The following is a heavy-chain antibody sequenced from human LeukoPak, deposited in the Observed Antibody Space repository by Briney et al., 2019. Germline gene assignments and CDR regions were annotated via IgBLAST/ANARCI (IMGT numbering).Heavy chain of an antibody. Sequence: GGSLRLSCAVSGITLSNYGMSWVRQAPGKGLEWVAGISASGGRTNYADSVKGRFTISRDNPKNTLYLQMNSLRAEDTAVYFCAKRGVVIRVILVGFHKEAYYFDSWGQGALVTVSS. J-gene: IGHJ4*02. CDR2: ISASGGRT. CDR1: GITLSNYG. D-gene: IGHD3-22*01. CDR3: AKRGVVIRVILVGFHKEAYYFDS. V-gene: IGHV3-23*01.